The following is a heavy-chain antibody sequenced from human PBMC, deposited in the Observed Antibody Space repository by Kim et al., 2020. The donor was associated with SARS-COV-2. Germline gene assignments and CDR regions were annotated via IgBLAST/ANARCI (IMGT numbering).Heavy chain of an antibody. Sequence: SETLSLTCTVSGGSISSSRYYWGWVRQPPGKGLEWIATMYYTGRTYYNPSLESRVTLSVDTSKNDVSLKLTSVTAAETAVYYCARQTCLLFGDDNDCWG. CDR1: GGSISSSRYY. CDR2: MYYTGRT. V-gene: IGHV4-39*01. CDR3: ARQTCLLFGDDNDC. D-gene: IGHD3-10*01. J-gene: IGHJ4*01.